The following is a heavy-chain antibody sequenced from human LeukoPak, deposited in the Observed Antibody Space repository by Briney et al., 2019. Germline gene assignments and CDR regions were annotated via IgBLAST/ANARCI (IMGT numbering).Heavy chain of an antibody. V-gene: IGHV3-53*01. Sequence: PGGSLRLSCAASGFIVSSKYMSWVRQVPGKGLEWVSTVYSNDDTYYADPVKGRFSISRDKSKNTLYLQMNSLRAEDTAVYYCGSSTVHYYNYGMDVWGQGATVTVSS. J-gene: IGHJ6*02. CDR3: GSSTVHYYNYGMDV. CDR2: VYSNDDT. CDR1: GFIVSSKY. D-gene: IGHD2-21*02.